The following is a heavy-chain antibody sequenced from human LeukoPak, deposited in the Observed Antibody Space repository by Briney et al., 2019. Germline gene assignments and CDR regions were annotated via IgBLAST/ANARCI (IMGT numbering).Heavy chain of an antibody. CDR2: INPSGGST. V-gene: IGHV1-46*01. CDR3: ARDSYDGLFDY. Sequence: ASVTVSCTASGYTFTIYDINWVRQSPGQGLEWMGIINPSGGSTSYAQKSQGRVTMTRDTSTSTVYMELSSLRSEATAVYYCARDSYDGLFDYWGQGTLVTVSS. J-gene: IGHJ4*02. CDR1: GYTFTIYD. D-gene: IGHD5-12*01.